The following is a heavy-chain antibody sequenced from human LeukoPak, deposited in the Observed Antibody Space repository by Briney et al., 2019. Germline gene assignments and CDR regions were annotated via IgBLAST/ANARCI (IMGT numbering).Heavy chain of an antibody. CDR3: ARAPLNYDFWSGYYTPDY. J-gene: IGHJ4*02. D-gene: IGHD3-3*01. Sequence: GGSLRLSCAASGFTFSSYSMNWVRQAPGKGLEWISYISGNSGNIHYADSVEGRFTISRDNSKNTLYLQMNSLRAEDTAVYYCARAPLNYDFWSGYYTPDYWGQGTLVTVSS. V-gene: IGHV3-48*01. CDR2: ISGNSGNI. CDR1: GFTFSSYS.